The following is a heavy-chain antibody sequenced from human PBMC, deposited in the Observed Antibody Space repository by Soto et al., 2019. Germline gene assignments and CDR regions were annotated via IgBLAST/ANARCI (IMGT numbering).Heavy chain of an antibody. J-gene: IGHJ5*02. CDR3: ARDEMGDGYSSGNWFDP. CDR1: GGSISSYY. D-gene: IGHD3-10*01. V-gene: IGHV4-59*01. Sequence: QVQLQESGPGLVKPSETLSLTCTVSGGSISSYYWSWIRQPPGKGLEWIGYIYYSGSTNYNPSLKSRVTISVDTSKNQFSLKLSSVTAADTAVYYCARDEMGDGYSSGNWFDPWGQGTLVTVSS. CDR2: IYYSGST.